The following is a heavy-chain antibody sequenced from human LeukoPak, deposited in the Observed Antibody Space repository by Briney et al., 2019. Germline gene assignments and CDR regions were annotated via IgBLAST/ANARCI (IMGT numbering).Heavy chain of an antibody. V-gene: IGHV3-11*01. CDR3: ARGGAHGMDV. CDR2: ISGVADVI. CDR1: GFTFSDYY. D-gene: IGHD1-26*01. Sequence: GGSLRLSCAASGFTFSDYYMTWIRQVPGKGLEWVSYISGVADVIYYADPVKGRFTISRDNAKSSVYLQMNSLRAEDTALYYCARGGAHGMDVWGQGTTVTVSS. J-gene: IGHJ6*02.